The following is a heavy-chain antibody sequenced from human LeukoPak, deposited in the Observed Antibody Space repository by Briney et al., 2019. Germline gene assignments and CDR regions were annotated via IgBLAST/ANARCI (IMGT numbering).Heavy chain of an antibody. CDR1: GGSISSGSYY. CDR2: IYTSGST. Sequence: PSQTLSLTCTVSGGSISSGSYYWSWIRQPAGKGLEWIGRIYTSGSTNYNPSLKSRVTISVDTSKNQFSLKLSSVTAADTAVYYCARGAHKLHAFDIWGQGTMVTVSS. CDR3: ARGAHKLHAFDI. D-gene: IGHD1-26*01. J-gene: IGHJ3*02. V-gene: IGHV4-61*02.